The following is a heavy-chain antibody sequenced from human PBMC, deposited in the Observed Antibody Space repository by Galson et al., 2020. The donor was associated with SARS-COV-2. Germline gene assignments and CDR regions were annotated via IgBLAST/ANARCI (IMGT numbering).Heavy chain of an antibody. V-gene: IGHV3-21*01. D-gene: IGHD7-27*01. CDR2: ISSSSSFI. CDR3: GRAEQTLTGIPEFDY. CDR1: GFTFSSYA. Sequence: GESLKISCAASGFTFSSYAMNWVRQAPGKGLEWVSSISSSSSFIYYADSVKGRFTISRDNAENSLFLQLNNVRVEDTAIYYCGRAEQTLTGIPEFDYWGQGTRVTVSS. J-gene: IGHJ4*02.